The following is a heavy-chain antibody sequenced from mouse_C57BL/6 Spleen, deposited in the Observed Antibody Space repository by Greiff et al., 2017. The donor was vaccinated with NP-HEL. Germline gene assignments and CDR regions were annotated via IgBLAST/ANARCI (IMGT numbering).Heavy chain of an antibody. CDR2: IYPGDGDT. CDR3: ARWLLHYDAMDY. D-gene: IGHD2-3*01. Sequence: VQLQQSGAELVKPGASVKISCKASGYAFSSYWMNWVKQRPGKGLEWIGQIYPGDGDTNYNGKFKGKATLTADKSSSTAYMQLSSLTSEDSAVYFCARWLLHYDAMDYWGQGTSVTVSS. V-gene: IGHV1-80*01. J-gene: IGHJ4*01. CDR1: GYAFSSYW.